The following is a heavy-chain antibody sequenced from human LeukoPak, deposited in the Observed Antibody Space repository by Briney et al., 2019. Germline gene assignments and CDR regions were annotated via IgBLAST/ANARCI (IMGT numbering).Heavy chain of an antibody. V-gene: IGHV1-2*02. CDR3: GIDSSGYYYNY. J-gene: IGHJ4*02. Sequence: ASVKVSCKASGYTFTSYDINWVRQAPGQGLEWMGWINPNSGGTNYAQKFQGRVTMTRDTSISTAYMELSRLRSDDTAVYYCGIDSSGYYYNYWGQGTLVTVSS. CDR1: GYTFTSYD. CDR2: INPNSGGT. D-gene: IGHD3-22*01.